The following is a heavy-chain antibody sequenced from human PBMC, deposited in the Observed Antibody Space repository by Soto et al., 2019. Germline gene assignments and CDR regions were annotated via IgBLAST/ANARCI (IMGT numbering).Heavy chain of an antibody. Sequence: EVQLLESGGGLVQPGGSLRLSCAASGFTFSNYAMSWVRQAPGKWLEWVSTISGGGDSTYYADSVKGRFTISRDNSKNTLYLQVNSLRAEATAAYYCAKRSLTPAALKSPFDYLGQGTLVTVSS. CDR3: AKRSLTPAALKSPFDY. J-gene: IGHJ4*02. CDR1: GFTFSNYA. V-gene: IGHV3-23*01. D-gene: IGHD2-2*01. CDR2: ISGGGDST.